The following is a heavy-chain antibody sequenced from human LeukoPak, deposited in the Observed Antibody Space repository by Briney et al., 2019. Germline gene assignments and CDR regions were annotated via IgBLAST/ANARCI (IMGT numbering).Heavy chain of an antibody. CDR3: ARSVASRWLPYMDV. V-gene: IGHV4-30-2*01. J-gene: IGHJ6*03. D-gene: IGHD6-6*01. Sequence: PSQTLSLTCTVAGGSISSGGYYWSWIRQPPGKGLECIGYIYHSGSTYYNPSLKSRVTISVDRSKNQFSLKLSSVTAADTAVYYCARSVASRWLPYMDVWGKGTTVTVSS. CDR1: GGSISSGGYY. CDR2: IYHSGST.